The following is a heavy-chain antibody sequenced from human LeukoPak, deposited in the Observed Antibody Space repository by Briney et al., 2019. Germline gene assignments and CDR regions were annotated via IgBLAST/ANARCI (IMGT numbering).Heavy chain of an antibody. CDR1: GFTFSSYG. J-gene: IGHJ4*02. Sequence: PGGSLRLSCAASGFTFSSYGMHWVRQAPGKGLEWVAFIRYDGSNKYYADSVKGRFTISRDNSKNTLYLQMNSLRAEDTAVYYCAKDSGLAYCGGDCYSRDYWGQGTLVTVSS. V-gene: IGHV3-30*02. D-gene: IGHD2-21*02. CDR2: IRYDGSNK. CDR3: AKDSGLAYCGGDCYSRDY.